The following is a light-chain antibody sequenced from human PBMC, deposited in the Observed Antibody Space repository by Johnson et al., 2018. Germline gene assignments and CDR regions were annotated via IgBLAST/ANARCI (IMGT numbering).Light chain of an antibody. CDR3: GKWDSSLSAGNV. V-gene: IGLV1-51*02. CDR1: SSNIGNNY. CDR2: ENN. J-gene: IGLJ1*01. Sequence: QSVLTQPPSVSAAPGQKVTISCSGSSSNIGNNYVSWYQQLPGTAPKLLIYENNKRPSGIPDRFSGSKSGTSATLGITGLQTGESADYYCGKWDSSLSAGNVFGTGTKVTVL.